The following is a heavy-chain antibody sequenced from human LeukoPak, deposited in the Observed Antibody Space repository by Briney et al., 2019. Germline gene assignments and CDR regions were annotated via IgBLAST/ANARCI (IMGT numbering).Heavy chain of an antibody. Sequence: PSETLSLTCTVSGGSISSYYWSWIRQPPGKGLEWIGYIYYSGSTNYNPSLKSRVTISVDTSKNQFSLKLSSVTAADTAVYYCARDLEAYDYVWGSYSSNWFDPWGQGTLVTVSS. D-gene: IGHD3-16*01. J-gene: IGHJ5*02. CDR2: IYYSGST. V-gene: IGHV4-59*01. CDR1: GGSISSYY. CDR3: ARDLEAYDYVWGSYSSNWFDP.